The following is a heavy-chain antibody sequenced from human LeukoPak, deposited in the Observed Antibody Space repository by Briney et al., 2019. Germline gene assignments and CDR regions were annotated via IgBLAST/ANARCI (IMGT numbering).Heavy chain of an antibody. D-gene: IGHD2-2*01. Sequence: SETLSLTCTVSGGSISSYYWSWIRQPPGKGLEWIGYIYTSGSTNYNPSLKSRVTMSVDTSKNQFSPKLSSVTAADTAVYYCARALVVVPAAIHWYFDLWGRGTLVTVSS. CDR3: ARALVVVPAAIHWYFDL. V-gene: IGHV4-4*08. CDR2: IYTSGST. J-gene: IGHJ2*01. CDR1: GGSISSYY.